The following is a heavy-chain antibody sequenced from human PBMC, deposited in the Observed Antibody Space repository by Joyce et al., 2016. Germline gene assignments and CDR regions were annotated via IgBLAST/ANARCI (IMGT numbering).Heavy chain of an antibody. Sequence: EVQLVEAGGALVQPGGSLSLSCTASGFTFSAYEIHWVRQTKGKGLVCVSAIGTAGDPYYAGSVKGRFTISRENAKSSLFLQMNNLRAEYTAVYYCERERGGGMSAFDIWGQGTMVTVSS. J-gene: IGHJ3*02. D-gene: IGHD3-16*01. V-gene: IGHV3-13*05. CDR1: GFTFSAYE. CDR2: IGTAGDP. CDR3: ERERGGGMSAFDI.